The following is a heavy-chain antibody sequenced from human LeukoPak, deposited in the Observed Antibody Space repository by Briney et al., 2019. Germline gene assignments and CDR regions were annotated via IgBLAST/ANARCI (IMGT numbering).Heavy chain of an antibody. V-gene: IGHV5-51*01. CDR1: GYSFTNYW. CDR2: IYPGDSDT. CDR3: ARSPVEMRAFDI. Sequence: GESLKISCKGSGYSFTNYWIGWVRQMPGKGLEWMGIIYPGDSDTRYSPSFQGQVTISADKSLNTAYLQWTRLKASDTAIYYCARSPVEMRAFDIRGHGTMVTVSS. D-gene: IGHD2-21*01. J-gene: IGHJ3*02.